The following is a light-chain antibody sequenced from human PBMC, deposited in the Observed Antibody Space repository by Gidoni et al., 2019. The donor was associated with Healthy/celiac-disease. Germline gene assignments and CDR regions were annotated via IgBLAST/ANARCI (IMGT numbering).Light chain of an antibody. V-gene: IGKV1-5*01. CDR1: QSISSW. CDR2: DAA. CDR3: QQYNSYRT. J-gene: IGKJ1*01. Sequence: DIQMTQSPSTLSASVGDSVTITCRASQSISSWLAWYQQKPGKAPKLLIYDAASLERGVPSRCSGSGAGTEFTLTISRLQPDDFATYYCQQYNSYRTFGQGTKVEIK.